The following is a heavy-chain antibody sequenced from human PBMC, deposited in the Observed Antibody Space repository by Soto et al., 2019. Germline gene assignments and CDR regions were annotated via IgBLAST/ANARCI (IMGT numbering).Heavy chain of an antibody. J-gene: IGHJ6*02. Sequence: GGSLRLSCEASEFTFSNYGMSWVRQAPGKGLEWVSAIAGSGGGANYADSVKGRFTISRDNSQNTLYLQMNNLRAEDTAVYYCAKGRSTITTRPWMDVWGQGTTVTVSS. CDR2: IAGSGGGA. CDR3: AKGRSTITTRPWMDV. CDR1: EFTFSNYG. V-gene: IGHV3-23*01. D-gene: IGHD4-4*01.